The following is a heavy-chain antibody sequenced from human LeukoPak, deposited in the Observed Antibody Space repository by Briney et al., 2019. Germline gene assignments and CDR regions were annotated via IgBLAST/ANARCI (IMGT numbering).Heavy chain of an antibody. V-gene: IGHV3-7*04. Sequence: GGSLRLSCEASGFSFRNYWMNWVRQAPGKGLEWVANINQDGSEKHFVGSVKGRFIISRDNAKNSLYLQMNSLRAEDTAVYYCAKGGFRYFAPWGQGTLVTVSS. CDR3: AKGGFRYFAP. J-gene: IGHJ5*02. D-gene: IGHD3-16*02. CDR1: GFSFRNYW. CDR2: INQDGSEK.